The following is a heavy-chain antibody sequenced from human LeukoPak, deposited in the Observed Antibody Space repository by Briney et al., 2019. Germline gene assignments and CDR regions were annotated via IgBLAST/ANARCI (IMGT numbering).Heavy chain of an antibody. J-gene: IGHJ4*02. CDR1: GGTFSSYA. V-gene: IGHV1-69*04. CDR2: IIPILGIA. CDR3: ARVFGPAGEDY. D-gene: IGHD2-2*01. Sequence: GSSVTVSCKASGGTFSSYAVSWVRQAPGQGLEWMGRIIPILGIANYAQKFQGRVTITADKSTSTAYMELSSLRSEDTAVYYCARVFGPAGEDYWGQGTLVTVSS.